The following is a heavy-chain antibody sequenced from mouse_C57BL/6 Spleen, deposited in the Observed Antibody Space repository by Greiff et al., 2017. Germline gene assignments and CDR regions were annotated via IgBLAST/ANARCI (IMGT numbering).Heavy chain of an antibody. CDR2: IDPSDSYT. CDR1: GYTFTSYW. V-gene: IGHV1-50*01. CDR3: ARNYGSSFDY. Sequence: QVQLQQPGAELVKPGASVKLSCKASGYTFTSYWMQWVKQRPGQGLEWIGEIDPSDSYTNYNQKFKGKATLTVDTSSSTAYMQLSSLTSEDSAVDYCARNYGSSFDYWGQGTTLTVSS. D-gene: IGHD1-1*01. J-gene: IGHJ2*01.